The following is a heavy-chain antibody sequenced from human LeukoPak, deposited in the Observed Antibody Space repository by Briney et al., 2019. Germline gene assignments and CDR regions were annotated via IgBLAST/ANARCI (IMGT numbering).Heavy chain of an antibody. Sequence: GGSLRLSCAASGFTFDDYGMSWVRQAPGKGLEWVSGINWNGGSTGYAGSVKGRFTISRGNAKNSLYLQMNSLRAEDTALYYCARARPILYSSGYYFRRIDYFDYWGQGTLVTVSS. CDR3: ARARPILYSSGYYFRRIDYFDY. J-gene: IGHJ4*02. D-gene: IGHD3-22*01. V-gene: IGHV3-20*04. CDR1: GFTFDDYG. CDR2: INWNGGST.